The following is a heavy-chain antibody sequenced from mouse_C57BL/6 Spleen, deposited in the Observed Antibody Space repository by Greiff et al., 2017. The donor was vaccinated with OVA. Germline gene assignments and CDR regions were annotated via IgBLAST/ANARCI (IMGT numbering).Heavy chain of an antibody. Sequence: QVQLQQPGAELVKPGASVKMSCKASGYTFTSYWITWVKQRPGQGLEWIGDIYPGSGSTNYNEKFKSKATLTVDTSSSTAYMQLSSLTSEDSAVYYGARKRDYDVNYAMDYWGQGTSGTVSS. CDR2: IYPGSGST. D-gene: IGHD2-4*01. V-gene: IGHV1-55*01. CDR3: ARKRDYDVNYAMDY. CDR1: GYTFTSYW. J-gene: IGHJ4*01.